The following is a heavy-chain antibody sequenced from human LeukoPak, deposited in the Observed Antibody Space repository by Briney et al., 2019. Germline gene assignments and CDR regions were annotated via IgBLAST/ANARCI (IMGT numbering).Heavy chain of an antibody. CDR3: ANQIQLWSYNWLDP. D-gene: IGHD5-18*01. CDR2: IYGSGST. Sequence: SETLLLTFSVPGGPISSYYWGWIRQPPGKVLEWNGYIYGSGSTNYNPSRKSRVTISVDTSKNQFSLKLSSVTAADTAVYYCANQIQLWSYNWLDPWGQGTLVTVSS. CDR1: GGPISSYY. J-gene: IGHJ5*02. V-gene: IGHV4-59*01.